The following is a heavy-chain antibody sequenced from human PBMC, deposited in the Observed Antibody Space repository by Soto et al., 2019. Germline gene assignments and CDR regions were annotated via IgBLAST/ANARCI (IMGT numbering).Heavy chain of an antibody. D-gene: IGHD3-22*01. V-gene: IGHV4-59*01. J-gene: IGHJ5*02. CDR3: ARDNYYDSSGYYSDNWFDP. CDR1: GGSISSYY. Sequence: QVQLQESGPGLVKPSETLSLTCTVSGGSISSYYWSWIRQPPGKGLEWIGYIYYSGSTNYNPSLKSRVTISVDTSKNQFSLKLSSVTAADTAVYYCARDNYYDSSGYYSDNWFDPWGQGTLVTVSS. CDR2: IYYSGST.